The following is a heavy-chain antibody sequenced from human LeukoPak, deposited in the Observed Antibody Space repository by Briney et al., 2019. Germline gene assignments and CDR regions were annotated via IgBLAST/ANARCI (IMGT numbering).Heavy chain of an antibody. Sequence: ASVKVSCKASGYTFTGYYMHWVRQAPGQGLEWMGWINPNSGGTNYAQKFQGRVTMTRDTPISTAYMELSRLRSDDTAVYYCARGRQLGKNWFDPWGQGALVTVSS. J-gene: IGHJ5*02. CDR2: INPNSGGT. CDR3: ARGRQLGKNWFDP. CDR1: GYTFTGYY. V-gene: IGHV1-2*02. D-gene: IGHD6-6*01.